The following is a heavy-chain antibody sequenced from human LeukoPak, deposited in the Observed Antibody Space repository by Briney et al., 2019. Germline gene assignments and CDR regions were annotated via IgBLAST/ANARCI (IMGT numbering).Heavy chain of an antibody. CDR1: GFTFSSYS. V-gene: IGHV3-21*01. Sequence: KPGGSLRLSCAASGFTFSSYSMNWVRQAPGKGLEWVSSISSSSSYIYYADSVKGRFTISRDNAKNSLYLQMNSLRAEDTAVYYCARDQYCSSTSCYYDYWGQGTLVTVSS. D-gene: IGHD2-2*01. CDR2: ISSSSSYI. CDR3: ARDQYCSSTSCYYDY. J-gene: IGHJ4*02.